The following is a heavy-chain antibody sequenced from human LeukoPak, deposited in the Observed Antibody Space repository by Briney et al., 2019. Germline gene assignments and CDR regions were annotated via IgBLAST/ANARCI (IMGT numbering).Heavy chain of an antibody. D-gene: IGHD3-10*01. J-gene: IGHJ4*02. CDR2: FDPEDGET. V-gene: IGHV1-24*01. CDR1: GYTLTELP. CDR3: ATCNPYYYGSRNLKELDY. Sequence: ASVKVSSKVSGYTLTELPMHWVRQAPGKGLEWMGGFDPEDGETIYAQKFQGRVTMTEDTSTDTAYMELSSLRSEDTAVYYCATCNPYYYGSRNLKELDYWGQGTLVTVSS.